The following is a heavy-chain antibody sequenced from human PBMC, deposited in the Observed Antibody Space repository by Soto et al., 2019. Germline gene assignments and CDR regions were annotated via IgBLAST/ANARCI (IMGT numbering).Heavy chain of an antibody. J-gene: IGHJ4*02. CDR2: ISYDGSYK. CDR1: GFTFSSYA. CDR3: ARDEQDYDFWSGYYEGGGFDY. V-gene: IGHV3-30-3*01. D-gene: IGHD3-3*01. Sequence: QVPLVESGGGVVQPGRSLRLSCAASGFTFSSYAMHWVRQAPGKGLDWVAVISYDGSYKYYADSVKGRFTISRDNSKKTLYLQLNSLRAEDTAMYYCARDEQDYDFWSGYYEGGGFDYWGQGTLVTVSS.